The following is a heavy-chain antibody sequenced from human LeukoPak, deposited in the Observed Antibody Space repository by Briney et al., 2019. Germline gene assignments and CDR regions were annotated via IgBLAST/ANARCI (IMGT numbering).Heavy chain of an antibody. CDR2: ISGSGSST. CDR3: AKESPKCGRGCYSLVDN. J-gene: IGHJ4*02. V-gene: IGHV3-23*01. Sequence: GGSLRLSCAASGFTFSSDSMSWVRQAPGKGLEWVSLISGSGSSTYYADSVKGRFTISRDNSKNTVHLQMSSLRADDTAVYYCAKESPKCGRGCYSLVDNWGQGTLVTVSS. D-gene: IGHD2-21*02. CDR1: GFTFSSDS.